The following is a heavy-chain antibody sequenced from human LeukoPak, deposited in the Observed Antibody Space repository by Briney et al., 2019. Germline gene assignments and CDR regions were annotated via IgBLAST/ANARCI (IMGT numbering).Heavy chain of an antibody. V-gene: IGHV3-66*01. CDR1: GFIVSSNY. J-gene: IGHJ6*04. CDR3: ARAPGAIIYYGGLDV. Sequence: GGSLRLSCAASGFIVSSNYMSCVRHAPGKGLEWVSVIYSGGSTYYADSVKGRFTLSRDSSKNTLYLQMNRVRAEQTAVFYCARAPGAIIYYGGLDVWGEGTTVTVSS. CDR2: IYSGGST. D-gene: IGHD1-1*01.